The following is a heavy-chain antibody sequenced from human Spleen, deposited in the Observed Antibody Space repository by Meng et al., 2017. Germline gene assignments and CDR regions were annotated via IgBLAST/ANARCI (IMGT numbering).Heavy chain of an antibody. D-gene: IGHD2-21*02. CDR2: ISGSGVST. Sequence: GESLKISYAASGFTFSTSALSWVRQPPGKGLEWVSGISGSGVSTYYADSVKGRFTISRDNSKNTLYLQMNSLRAEDTAVYYCARETVEGYYYGMDVWGQGTTVTVSS. V-gene: IGHV3-23*01. CDR3: ARETVEGYYYGMDV. CDR1: GFTFSTSA. J-gene: IGHJ6*02.